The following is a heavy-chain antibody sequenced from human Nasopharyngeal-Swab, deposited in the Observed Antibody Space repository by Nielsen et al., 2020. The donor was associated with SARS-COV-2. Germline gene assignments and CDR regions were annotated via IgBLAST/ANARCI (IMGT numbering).Heavy chain of an antibody. D-gene: IGHD2-15*01. CDR3: ARQGTRCSSGSCYWDALDI. J-gene: IGHJ3*02. Sequence: IRQPPGKGLEWIGSIYYSGSTYYNPALKSRVTISADTSKNQFSLKLSSVTAADTAVYYCARQGTRCSSGSCYWDALDIWGQGTMVTVSS. CDR2: IYYSGST. V-gene: IGHV4-39*01.